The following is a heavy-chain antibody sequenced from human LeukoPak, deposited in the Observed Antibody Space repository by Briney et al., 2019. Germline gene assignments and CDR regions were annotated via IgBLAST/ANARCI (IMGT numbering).Heavy chain of an antibody. CDR2: ISWNSGSI. J-gene: IGHJ4*02. CDR3: AKASTWGSYYVGFDY. V-gene: IGHV3-9*01. CDR1: GFTFDDYA. Sequence: GGSLRLSCAASGFTFDDYAMHWVRQAPGKGLEWVSGISWNSGSIGYADSVKGRFTISRDNSKNSLYLQMNSLRTEDTALYYCAKASTWGSYYVGFDYWGQGTLVTVSS. D-gene: IGHD1-26*01.